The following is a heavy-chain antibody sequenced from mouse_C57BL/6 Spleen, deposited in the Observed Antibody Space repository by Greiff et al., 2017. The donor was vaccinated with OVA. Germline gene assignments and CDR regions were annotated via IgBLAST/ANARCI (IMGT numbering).Heavy chain of an antibody. J-gene: IGHJ1*03. Sequence: EVMLVESGEGLVKPGGSLKLSCAASGFTFSSYAMSWFRQTPEKRLEWVAYISSGGDYIYYADTVKGRFTISRDNARNTLNLQKSSLKSEDTARYYCTRDGGSNTCWYFDVWGTGTTVTVSS. V-gene: IGHV5-9-1*02. CDR3: TRDGGSNTCWYFDV. D-gene: IGHD1-1*01. CDR2: ISSGGDYI. CDR1: GFTFSSYA.